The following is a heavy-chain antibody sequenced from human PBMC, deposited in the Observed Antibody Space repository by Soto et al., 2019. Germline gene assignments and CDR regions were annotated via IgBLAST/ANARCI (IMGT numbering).Heavy chain of an antibody. J-gene: IGHJ4*02. Sequence: QVQLVESGGGVVQPGRSLRLSCAASGFTFSSYAMHWVRQAPGKGLEWVAVISYDGSNKYYADSVKGRFTISRDNSKNTLYMHMNSLRAEATSVCYSANVGEWLAAIDYWGQGTLVTVSS. V-gene: IGHV3-30-3*01. CDR1: GFTFSSYA. D-gene: IGHD6-19*01. CDR2: ISYDGSNK. CDR3: ANVGEWLAAIDY.